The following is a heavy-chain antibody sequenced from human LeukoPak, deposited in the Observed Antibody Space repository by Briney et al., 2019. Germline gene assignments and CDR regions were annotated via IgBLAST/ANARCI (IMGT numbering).Heavy chain of an antibody. CDR2: IYTSGST. CDR1: GVSISSGGYS. V-gene: IGHV4-61*02. D-gene: IGHD4-11*01. CDR3: ARHSPSYSRVDH. J-gene: IGHJ4*02. Sequence: SSETLSLTCTVSGVSISSGGYSWSWIRQPAGKGLEWIGRIYTSGSTSYNPSLKSRVTISVDTSKNQFSLILSSVTAADTAVYYCARHSPSYSRVDHWGQGTLVTVSS.